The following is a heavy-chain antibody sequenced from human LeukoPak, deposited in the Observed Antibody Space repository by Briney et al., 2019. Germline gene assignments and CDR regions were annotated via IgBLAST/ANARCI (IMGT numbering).Heavy chain of an antibody. CDR2: ISGSGGST. D-gene: IGHD3-3*01. CDR1: GFTFSSYA. J-gene: IGHJ4*02. V-gene: IGHV3-23*01. Sequence: PGGSLRLSCAASGFTFSSYAMSWVRQAPGKGLEWVSAISGSGGSTYYADSVKGRFTISRDNSKNTLYLQMNSLRAEDTAVYYCARFKTYYDFWSGYYYFDYWGQGTLVTVSS. CDR3: ARFKTYYDFWSGYYYFDY.